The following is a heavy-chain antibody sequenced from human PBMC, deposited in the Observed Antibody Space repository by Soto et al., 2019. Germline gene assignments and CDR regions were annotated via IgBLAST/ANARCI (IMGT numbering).Heavy chain of an antibody. CDR1: GFTFRSFT. D-gene: IGHD6-13*01. J-gene: IGHJ5*02. CDR2: ISSNSAYI. V-gene: IGHV3-21*01. CDR3: TRDASRDSSARGWFDP. Sequence: GGSLRLSCAASGFTFRSFTMNWVRQAPGKGLEWVSTISSNSAYIYYTDALRGRFTISRDNAKNSLHLQMNSLRAEDTAVYYCTRDASRDSSARGWFDPWGPGTLVTFS.